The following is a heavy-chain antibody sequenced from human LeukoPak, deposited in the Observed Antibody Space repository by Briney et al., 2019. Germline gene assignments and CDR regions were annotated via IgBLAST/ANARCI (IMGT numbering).Heavy chain of an antibody. CDR3: ASGSTNCYLCLDY. D-gene: IGHD2-2*01. V-gene: IGHV3-23*01. Sequence: PGGSLRLSCAASGFTVSSSYMSWVRQAPGKGLEWVSAISGSGGSTYYADSVKGRFTISRDNSKNTLYLQMNSLRAEDTAVYYCASGSTNCYLCLDYWGQGTLVTVSS. J-gene: IGHJ4*02. CDR1: GFTVSSSY. CDR2: ISGSGGST.